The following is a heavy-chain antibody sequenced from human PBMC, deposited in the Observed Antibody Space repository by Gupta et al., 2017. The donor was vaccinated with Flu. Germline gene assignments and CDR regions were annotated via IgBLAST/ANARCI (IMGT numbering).Heavy chain of an antibody. D-gene: IGHD6-13*01. V-gene: IGHV1-46*01. CDR1: GYTFTSYY. Sequence: QVQLVQSGAEVKKPGASVKVSCKASGYTFTSYYMLWVRQAPGQGLEWMGISNPSGGSTSYAQKFQGRVTMTRDTSTSTVYMELSSLRSEDTAVYYCARSVAAAGPSKKDAFDIWGQGTMVTVSS. CDR2: SNPSGGST. J-gene: IGHJ3*02. CDR3: ARSVAAAGPSKKDAFDI.